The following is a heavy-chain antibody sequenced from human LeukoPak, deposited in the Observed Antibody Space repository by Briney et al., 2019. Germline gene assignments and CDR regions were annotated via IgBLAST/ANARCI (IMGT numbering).Heavy chain of an antibody. V-gene: IGHV4-59*01. Sequence: SETLSLTCSVSGDSISDYYWAWIRQPPGKGLEWIGYSGSTKYDPSLKSRVSISVDTSKSQFSLTLRSVTAADTAIYYCARTRRHYYGSGKNLTPWPAGIDDWGQGTTVCVS. J-gene: IGHJ6*02. CDR3: ARTRRHYYGSGKNLTPWPAGIDD. CDR1: GDSISDYY. D-gene: IGHD3-10*01. CDR2: SGST.